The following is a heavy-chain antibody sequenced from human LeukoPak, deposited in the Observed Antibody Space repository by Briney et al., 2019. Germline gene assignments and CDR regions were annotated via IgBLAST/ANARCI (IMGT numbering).Heavy chain of an antibody. CDR1: GYTFTKYY. J-gene: IGHJ4*02. CDR3: AKDAIVRDYSNSDY. V-gene: IGHV1-2*02. D-gene: IGHD4-11*01. CDR2: INPNSGGT. Sequence: ASVNVSCKASGYTFTKYYIHWVRQAPGQGLEWMGWINPNSGGTNYAQKFQGRVTMTRVTSISTAYMELSRLTSDDTAVYYCAKDAIVRDYSNSDYWGQGTLVTVSS.